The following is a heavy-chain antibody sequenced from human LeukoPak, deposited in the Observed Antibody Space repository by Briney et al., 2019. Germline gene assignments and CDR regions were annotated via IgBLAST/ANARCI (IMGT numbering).Heavy chain of an antibody. V-gene: IGHV4-31*03. D-gene: IGHD5-18*01. J-gene: IGHJ3*02. CDR1: GGSISSGGYY. Sequence: PSETLSLTCTVPGGSISSGGYYWSWIRQHPGKGLEWIGYIYYSGSTYYNPSLKSRVTISVDTSKNQFSLKLSSVTAADTAVYYCARGKGWIQLWSTRPDAFDIWGQGTMVTVSS. CDR2: IYYSGST. CDR3: ARGKGWIQLWSTRPDAFDI.